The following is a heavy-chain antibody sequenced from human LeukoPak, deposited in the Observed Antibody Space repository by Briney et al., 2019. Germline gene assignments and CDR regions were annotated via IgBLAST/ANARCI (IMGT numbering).Heavy chain of an antibody. CDR2: IYYSGST. CDR1: GGSISSYY. CDR3: AKDRIYADGLWDFDY. Sequence: SETLSLTCTVSGGSISSYYWSWIRQPPGKGLEWIGYIYYSGSTNYNPSLKSRVTISVDTSKNQFSLKLSSVTAADTAVYYCAKDRIYADGLWDFDYWGQGTLVTVSS. V-gene: IGHV4-59*01. D-gene: IGHD3-10*01. J-gene: IGHJ4*02.